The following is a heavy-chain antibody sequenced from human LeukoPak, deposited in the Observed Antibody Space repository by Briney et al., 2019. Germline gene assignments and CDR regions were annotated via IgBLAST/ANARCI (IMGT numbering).Heavy chain of an antibody. CDR1: GFTFSSYD. CDR3: ARDPLTYYYDSSGPYDY. CDR2: ISGSGSTM. D-gene: IGHD3-22*01. Sequence: GGSLRLSCAASGFTFSSYDMNWVRQAPGNGLEWVSFISGSGSTMYYADSVKGRFTISRDNAKNSLYLQMNSLRAEDTAVYYCARDPLTYYYDSSGPYDYWGQGTLVTVSS. V-gene: IGHV3-48*03. J-gene: IGHJ4*02.